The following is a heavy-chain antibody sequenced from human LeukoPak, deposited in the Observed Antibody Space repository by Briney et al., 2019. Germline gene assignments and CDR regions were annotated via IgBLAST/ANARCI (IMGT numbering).Heavy chain of an antibody. CDR2: INRNGNVI. Sequence: GGSLRLSCAASGFTFSSYWMNWARQAPGKGLEWVASINRNGNVIYYVDSVKGRSTISRDNAKNSLYLQMSNLRAEDTAVYFCARGGGLDVWGQGATVTVSS. V-gene: IGHV3-7*03. CDR1: GFTFSSYW. CDR3: ARGGGLDV. D-gene: IGHD3-16*01. J-gene: IGHJ6*02.